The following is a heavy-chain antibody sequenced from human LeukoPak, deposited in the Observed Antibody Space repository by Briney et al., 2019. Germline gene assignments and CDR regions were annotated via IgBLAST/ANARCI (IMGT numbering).Heavy chain of an antibody. CDR2: INHSGST. D-gene: IGHD4-17*01. CDR3: ARGGSTVTTTLYYFDY. CDR1: GGSFSGYH. J-gene: IGHJ4*02. Sequence: PSETLSLTCAVYGGSFSGYHWSWIRQPPGKGLEWIGEINHSGSTNYNPSLKSRVTISVDTSKNQFSLKLSSVTAADTAVYCCARGGSTVTTTLYYFDYWGQGTLVTVSS. V-gene: IGHV4-34*01.